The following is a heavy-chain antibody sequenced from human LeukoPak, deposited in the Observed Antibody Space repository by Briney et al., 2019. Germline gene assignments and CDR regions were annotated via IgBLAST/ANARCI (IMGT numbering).Heavy chain of an antibody. J-gene: IGHJ4*02. D-gene: IGHD1-26*01. Sequence: SETLSLTCTVSGGSISSYYWNWIRQPPGKGLEWIGYIYYSGSTNYNPSLKSRATISVDTSKNQFSLKLSSVTAADTAVYYCARDVGATPGYFDYWGQGTLVTVSS. CDR2: IYYSGST. CDR3: ARDVGATPGYFDY. CDR1: GGSISSYY. V-gene: IGHV4-59*01.